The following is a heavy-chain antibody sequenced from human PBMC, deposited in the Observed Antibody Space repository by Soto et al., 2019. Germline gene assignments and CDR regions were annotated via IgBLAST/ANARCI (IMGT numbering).Heavy chain of an antibody. CDR3: ARHPTCDSRGYCVN. Sequence: PSETMSLTRTVSGGSISSYYWSWIRQPPGKGLEWIGYIYYSGSTNYNPSLKSRVTISVDTSKNQFSLKLSSVTAADTAVYYCARHPTCDSRGYCVNSGQGTLVTV. CDR1: GGSISSYY. V-gene: IGHV4-59*08. J-gene: IGHJ4*02. CDR2: IYYSGST. D-gene: IGHD3-22*01.